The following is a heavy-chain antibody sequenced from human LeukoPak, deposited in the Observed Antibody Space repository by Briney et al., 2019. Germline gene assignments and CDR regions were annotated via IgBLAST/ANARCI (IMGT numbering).Heavy chain of an antibody. V-gene: IGHV4-30-2*01. CDR3: ARAALTGDYYYGMDV. Sequence: SETLSLTCAVSGGSISSGGYSWSWIRQPPGKGLEWIGYIYHSGSTYYNPSLKSRVTISVDRSKNPFSLKLSSVTAADTAVYHCARAALTGDYYYGMDVWGQGTTVTVSS. CDR1: GGSISSGGYS. CDR2: IYHSGST. D-gene: IGHD7-27*01. J-gene: IGHJ6*02.